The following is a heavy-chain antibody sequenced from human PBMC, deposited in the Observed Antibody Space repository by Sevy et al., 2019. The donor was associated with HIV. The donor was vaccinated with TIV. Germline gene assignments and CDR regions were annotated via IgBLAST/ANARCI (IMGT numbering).Heavy chain of an antibody. Sequence: SETLSLTCTVSGGSITSLYWNWIRQPPGKGLEWIANIYYNGHINYNPSLKSPVTLSLDTSKNQFSLRLSPVTAADTAMYYCAGENAWGRGYSWGQGTLVTSPQ. CDR1: GGSITSLY. V-gene: IGHV4-59*08. CDR2: IYYNGHI. D-gene: IGHD1-26*01. CDR3: AGENAWGRGYS. J-gene: IGHJ4*02.